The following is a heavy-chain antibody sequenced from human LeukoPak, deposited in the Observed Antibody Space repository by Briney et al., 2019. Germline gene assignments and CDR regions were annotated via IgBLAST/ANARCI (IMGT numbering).Heavy chain of an antibody. Sequence: PSETLSLTCTVSGGSISSYYWSWIRQPPGKGLEWIGYIYYSGSTNYNPSLKSRVTISVDTSKNQFSLKLSSVTAADTAVYYCATAYRVDYYMDVWGKGTTVTVSS. CDR1: GGSISSYY. D-gene: IGHD5/OR15-5a*01. V-gene: IGHV4-59*12. CDR3: ATAYRVDYYMDV. J-gene: IGHJ6*03. CDR2: IYYSGST.